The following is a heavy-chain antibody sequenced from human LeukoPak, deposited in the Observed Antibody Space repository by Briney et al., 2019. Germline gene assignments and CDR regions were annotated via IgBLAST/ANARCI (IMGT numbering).Heavy chain of an antibody. D-gene: IGHD2-2*01. J-gene: IGHJ4*02. Sequence: SVKVSCKASGGTFSSYAISWVRQAPGQGLEWMGGIIPIIGTANYAQKFQGRVTITADKSTSTAYMELSSLRSEDTAVYYCARHDCSSTSCRIDYWGQGTLVTVSS. CDR3: ARHDCSSTSCRIDY. V-gene: IGHV1-69*06. CDR1: GGTFSSYA. CDR2: IIPIIGTA.